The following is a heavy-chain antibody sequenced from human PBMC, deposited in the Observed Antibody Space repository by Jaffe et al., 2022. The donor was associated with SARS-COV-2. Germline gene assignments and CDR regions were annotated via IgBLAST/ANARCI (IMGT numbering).Heavy chain of an antibody. CDR3: ARKDYGDYWRAFDP. D-gene: IGHD4-17*01. CDR1: GFTFGDYW. V-gene: IGHV3-7*03. CDR2: IKKDGSQK. Sequence: EVQLVESGGGLVQPGGSLRLSCAASGFTFGDYWMSWVRQAPSKGLEWVAQIKKDGSQKNYVDSVKGRFTISRDNAKNSLYLQMNSLRAEDTAVYYCARKDYGDYWRAFDPWGQGTLVIVSS. J-gene: IGHJ5*02.